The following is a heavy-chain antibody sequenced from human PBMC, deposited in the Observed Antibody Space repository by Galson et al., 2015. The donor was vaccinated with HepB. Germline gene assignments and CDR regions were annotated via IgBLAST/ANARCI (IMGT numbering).Heavy chain of an antibody. J-gene: IGHJ6*02. CDR2: INPNSGGT. CDR1: GYTFTGYY. D-gene: IGHD3-9*01. Sequence: SVKVSCKASGYTFTGYYMHWVRQAPGQGLEWMGWINPNSGGTNYAQKFQGRVTMTRDTSISTAYMELSRLRSDDTAVYYCARVQNDILTGYYEYYYYYGMDVWGQGTTVTVSS. CDR3: ARVQNDILTGYYEYYYYYGMDV. V-gene: IGHV1-2*02.